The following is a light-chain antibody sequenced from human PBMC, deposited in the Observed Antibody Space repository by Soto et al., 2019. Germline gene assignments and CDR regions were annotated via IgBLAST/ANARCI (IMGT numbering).Light chain of an antibody. J-gene: IGKJ3*01. Sequence: DIQMTQSPSSLSASVGDRVTITCRASQSISSHLNWYQHKPGKAPKLLIYAASSLQSGVPSRFSGSGSGTEVTLTISSLQPEDSATYYCQQSYSTPFSFGPGTKADI. CDR2: AAS. V-gene: IGKV1-39*01. CDR1: QSISSH. CDR3: QQSYSTPFS.